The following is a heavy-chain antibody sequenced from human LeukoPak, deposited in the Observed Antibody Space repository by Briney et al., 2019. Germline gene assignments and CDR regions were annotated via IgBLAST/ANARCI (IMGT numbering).Heavy chain of an antibody. CDR1: GYTFTSYG. D-gene: IGHD6-13*01. V-gene: IGHV1-18*01. CDR3: ARAIPSSSWYPSDY. CDR2: ISAYNGNT. Sequence: ASVKVSCKASGYTFTSYGISWVRQAPGQGLEWMGWISAYNGNTNYAQKLQGRVTMTTDTSTSTAYMELRSLRSDDTAVYYCARAIPSSSWYPSDYWGQGTLVTVSS. J-gene: IGHJ4*02.